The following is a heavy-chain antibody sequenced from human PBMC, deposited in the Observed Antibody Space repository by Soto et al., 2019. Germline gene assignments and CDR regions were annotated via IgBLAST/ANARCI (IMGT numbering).Heavy chain of an antibody. CDR2: IWYDGSNK. J-gene: IGHJ6*02. CDR1: GFTFSSYG. V-gene: IGHV3-33*01. D-gene: IGHD3-3*01. CDR3: AREGEVLRFLERHQYGMDV. Sequence: GGSLRLSCAASGFTFSSYGMHWVRQAPGKGLEWVAVIWYDGSNKYYADSVKGRFTISRDNSKNTLYLQMNSLRAEDTAVYYCAREGEVLRFLERHQYGMDVWGQGTTVTVSS.